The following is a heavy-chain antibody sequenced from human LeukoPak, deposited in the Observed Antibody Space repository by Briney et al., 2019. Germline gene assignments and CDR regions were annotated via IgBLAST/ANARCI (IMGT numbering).Heavy chain of an antibody. J-gene: IGHJ4*02. CDR3: ARVVNDYVWGSYRQYYFDY. Sequence: SETLSLTCTVSGGSISSYYWSWIRQPPGKGLEWIGYIYYSGSTNYNPSLKSRVTMSVDTSKNQFSLKVSSVTAADTAVYYCARVVNDYVWGSYRQYYFDYWGQGTLVTVSS. CDR2: IYYSGST. CDR1: GGSISSYY. V-gene: IGHV4-59*08. D-gene: IGHD3-16*02.